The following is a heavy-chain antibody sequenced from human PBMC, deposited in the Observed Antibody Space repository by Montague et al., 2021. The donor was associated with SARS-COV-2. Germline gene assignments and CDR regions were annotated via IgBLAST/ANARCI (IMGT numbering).Heavy chain of an antibody. Sequence: SETLSLTCTVSGDSVSRESSYWSWIRQPPGKGLEWIGYIYYTGSRKYXSSLKSRLTISVDTSKNQFSLKLSSVTAADTAVYYCARHARGEGYTSWFDSWGQGTLVAVSS. V-gene: IGHV4-61*01. D-gene: IGHD5-24*01. CDR1: GDSVSRESSY. CDR2: IYYTGSR. CDR3: ARHARGEGYTSWFDS. J-gene: IGHJ5*01.